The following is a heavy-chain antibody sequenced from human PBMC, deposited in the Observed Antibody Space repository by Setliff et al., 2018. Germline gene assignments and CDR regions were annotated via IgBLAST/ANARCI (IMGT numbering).Heavy chain of an antibody. CDR2: IYYSGST. J-gene: IGHJ6*03. V-gene: IGHV4-39*01. D-gene: IGHD3-10*01. CDR1: GGSISSGNHY. CDR3: ARHKSNGSGSYPSLYMDV. Sequence: KTSETLSLTCRVSGGSISSGNHYWGLIRQPPGKGLEWVATIYYSGSTYSNPSLKSRLIISVDAPDNQFSVKLSSVTAADTAVYYCARHKSNGSGSYPSLYMDVWGKGIMVTVSS.